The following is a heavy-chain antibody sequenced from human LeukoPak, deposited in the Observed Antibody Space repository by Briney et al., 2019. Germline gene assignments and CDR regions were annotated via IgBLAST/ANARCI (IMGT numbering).Heavy chain of an antibody. CDR2: IYHSGST. J-gene: IGHJ4*02. Sequence: SETLSLTCTVSGGSISSYYWSWIRQPPGKGLEWIGSIYHSGSTYYNPSLKSRVTISVDTSKNQFSLKLSSVTAADTAVYYCARRYCSSTSCYYVDYWGQGTLVTVSS. V-gene: IGHV4-59*08. CDR1: GGSISSYY. D-gene: IGHD2-2*01. CDR3: ARRYCSSTSCYYVDY.